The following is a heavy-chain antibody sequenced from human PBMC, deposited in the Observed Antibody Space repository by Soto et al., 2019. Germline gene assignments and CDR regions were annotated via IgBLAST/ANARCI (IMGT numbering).Heavy chain of an antibody. Sequence: PETLSLTCTVSGGSISSSSYYWGWIRQPPGKGLEWIGSIYYSGSTYYNPSLKSRVTISVDTSKNQFSLKLSSVTAADTAVYYCARLDDYGDYLDYWGQGSLVTVSS. CDR3: ARLDDYGDYLDY. V-gene: IGHV4-39*01. D-gene: IGHD4-17*01. CDR1: GGSISSSSYY. J-gene: IGHJ4*02. CDR2: IYYSGST.